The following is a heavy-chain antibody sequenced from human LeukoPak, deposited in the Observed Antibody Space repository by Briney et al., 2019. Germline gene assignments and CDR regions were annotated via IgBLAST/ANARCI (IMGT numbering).Heavy chain of an antibody. CDR1: GYTFSKYS. V-gene: IGHV1-18*01. J-gene: IGHJ3*02. Sequence: GASVKVSCKASGYTFSKYSINWVRQAPGQGLEWMGWISGYNGKTNYAQKLQDRVTMTTDTSTSTAYMELRSLRAEDTAVYYCAKVGGSGSLPHYIWGQGTMVTVSS. CDR2: ISGYNGKT. D-gene: IGHD3-10*01. CDR3: AKVGGSGSLPHYI.